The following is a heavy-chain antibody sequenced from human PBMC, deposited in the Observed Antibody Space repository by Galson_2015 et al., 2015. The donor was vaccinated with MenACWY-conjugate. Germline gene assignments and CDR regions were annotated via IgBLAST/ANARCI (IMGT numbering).Heavy chain of an antibody. D-gene: IGHD3-16*01. CDR2: ISSSSSYT. Sequence: SLRLSCAASGFTFSDYYMSWVRQAPGKGLEWVSYISSSSSYTNYADSVKGRFTISRDNAKNSLYLQMNSLRAEDTAVYYCTIALRSPSFDYWGQGTLVTVSS. CDR3: TIALRSPSFDY. V-gene: IGHV3-11*06. CDR1: GFTFSDYY. J-gene: IGHJ4*02.